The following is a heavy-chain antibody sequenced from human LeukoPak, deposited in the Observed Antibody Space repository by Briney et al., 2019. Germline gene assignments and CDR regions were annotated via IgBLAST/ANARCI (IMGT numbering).Heavy chain of an antibody. CDR3: ARGYGGNSPFDY. CDR1: GFTVSSNY. J-gene: IGHJ4*02. CDR2: IYSGGST. V-gene: IGHV3-53*01. D-gene: IGHD4-23*01. Sequence: GGSLRLSCGASGFTVSSNYMSWVRQAPGKGLEWVSVIYSGGSTYYADSVKGRFTISRDNSKNTLYLQMNSLRAEDTAVYYCARGYGGNSPFDYWGQGTLVTVSS.